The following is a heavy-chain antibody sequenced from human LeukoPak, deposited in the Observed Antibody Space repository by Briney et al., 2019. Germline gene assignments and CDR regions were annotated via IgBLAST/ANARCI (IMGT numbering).Heavy chain of an antibody. CDR1: GYTFTSYG. J-gene: IGHJ6*02. D-gene: IGHD6-6*01. Sequence: SVNVSCKASGYTFTSYGISWVRQAPGQGLEWMGWISAYNGNTNYAQKLQGRVTMTTDTSTSTAYMELRSLRSDDTAVYYCGSSSDYYGMDVWGQGTTVTVSS. CDR3: GSSSDYYGMDV. CDR2: ISAYNGNT. V-gene: IGHV1-18*01.